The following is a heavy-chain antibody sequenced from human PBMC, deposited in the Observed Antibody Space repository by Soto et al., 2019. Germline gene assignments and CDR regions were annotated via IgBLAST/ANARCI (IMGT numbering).Heavy chain of an antibody. J-gene: IGHJ4*02. CDR2: ISAYNGNT. V-gene: IGHV1-18*01. CDR3: ARASITIFGVVIVPDDY. CDR1: GYTFTSYG. Sequence: QVQLVQSGAEVKKPGASVKVSCKASGYTFTSYGISWVRQAPGQGLEWMGWISAYNGNTNYAQKLQGRVTMTPDTSTSTAYMELRSLRSDDTAVYYCARASITIFGVVIVPDDYWGQGTLVTVSS. D-gene: IGHD3-3*01.